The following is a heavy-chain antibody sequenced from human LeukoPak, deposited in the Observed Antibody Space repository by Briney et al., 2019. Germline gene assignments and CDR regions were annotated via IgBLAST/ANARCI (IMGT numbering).Heavy chain of an antibody. V-gene: IGHV3-23*01. J-gene: IGHJ4*02. D-gene: IGHD5-12*01. CDR1: GFTFASYA. Sequence: GGSLRLSCAASGFTFASYAMSWVRQTPGKGPEWVSVIIGSVASTYYADSVKGRFTISRDNSKNTLYLQMNSLRADDTAVYYCAKGGYDYVEVGYFDYWGQGTLVTVSS. CDR3: AKGGYDYVEVGYFDY. CDR2: IIGSVAST.